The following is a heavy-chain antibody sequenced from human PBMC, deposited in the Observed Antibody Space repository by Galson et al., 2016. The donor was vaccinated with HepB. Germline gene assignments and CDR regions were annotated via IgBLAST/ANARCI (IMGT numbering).Heavy chain of an antibody. J-gene: IGHJ4*02. Sequence: LSLSCAVSGPGFKGYGMSWVRQAPGKGLQWVSDIDGEGHTTHHADSVKGRFTMSRDNSQDTVYLEMKSVRVEDTAIYYCAIGATGATWRNWGQGTLVTVSS. D-gene: IGHD1-1*01. V-gene: IGHV3-23*01. CDR2: IDGEGHTT. CDR1: GPGFKGYG. CDR3: AIGATGATWRN.